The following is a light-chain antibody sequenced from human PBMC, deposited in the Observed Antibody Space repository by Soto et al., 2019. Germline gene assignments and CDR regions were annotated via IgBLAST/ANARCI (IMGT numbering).Light chain of an antibody. CDR2: AAS. V-gene: IGKV1-6*01. CDR3: LQDYSLPYT. CDR1: QDIRND. Sequence: AIQMTQSPSSLSASVADRVTITCRASQDIRNDLVWYQQKPGKAPKLLIYAASSLEDEGPSRFSGSGSGRDFTLTVSSLQPEDYATYYCLQDYSLPYTFGQGTKVEI. J-gene: IGKJ2*01.